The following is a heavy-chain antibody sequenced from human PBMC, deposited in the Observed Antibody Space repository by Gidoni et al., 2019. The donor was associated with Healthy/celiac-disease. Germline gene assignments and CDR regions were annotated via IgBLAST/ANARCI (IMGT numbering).Heavy chain of an antibody. J-gene: IGHJ4*02. Sequence: EVQLVESGGGLVKPGGSLRLSCAASGFTFRNAWMSWVRQAPGKGLEWVGRIKSKTDGGTTDYAAPVKGRFTISRDDSKNTLYLQMNSLKTEDTAVYYCTTMRVWFGELVDYWGQGTLVTVSS. V-gene: IGHV3-15*01. CDR1: GFTFRNAW. D-gene: IGHD3-10*01. CDR3: TTMRVWFGELVDY. CDR2: IKSKTDGGTT.